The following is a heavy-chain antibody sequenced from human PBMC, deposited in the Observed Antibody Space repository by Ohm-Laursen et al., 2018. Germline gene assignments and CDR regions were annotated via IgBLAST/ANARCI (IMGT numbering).Heavy chain of an antibody. J-gene: IGHJ4*02. Sequence: SETLSLTCTVSGGSFSGYYWSWVRQPPGKGLEWIGYIYNSGSTNYNPSLKSRVTISVDTSKNQFSLKLSSVTAADTAIYYCASGGYTAMVDYWGQGTLVTVS. V-gene: IGHV4-59*01. CDR2: IYNSGST. CDR3: ASGGYTAMVDY. CDR1: GGSFSGYY. D-gene: IGHD5-18*01.